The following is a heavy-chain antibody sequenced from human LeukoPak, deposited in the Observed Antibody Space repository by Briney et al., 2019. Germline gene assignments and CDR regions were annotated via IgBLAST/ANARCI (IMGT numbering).Heavy chain of an antibody. CDR1: GITLSDYY. V-gene: IGHV3-11*01. CDR2: VWRSGNTQ. Sequence: GGALRVSRTDSGITLSDYYMNCMRQAPGETWEYIAYVWRSGNTQFYAHSVRGRYTISRDNAKNPHYLHMNTPRAECTALCYCSKFRDVSGSDYFDYWGQGTLVTVSS. CDR3: SKFRDVSGSDYFDY. D-gene: IGHD3-10*01. J-gene: IGHJ4*02.